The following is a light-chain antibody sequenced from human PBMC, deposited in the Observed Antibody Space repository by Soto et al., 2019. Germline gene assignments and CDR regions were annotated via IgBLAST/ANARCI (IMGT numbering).Light chain of an antibody. Sequence: QSVLTQPPSASGTPGQRVTISCSGSSSNIGSHYVYWYQQLPGTAPKLLIYRNNQRPSGVPDPFSGSKSGTSTSLAISGLRSEDEADYYCAAWDDSLSGVVFGGGSKLTVL. CDR2: RNN. CDR1: SSNIGSHY. J-gene: IGLJ3*02. V-gene: IGLV1-47*01. CDR3: AAWDDSLSGVV.